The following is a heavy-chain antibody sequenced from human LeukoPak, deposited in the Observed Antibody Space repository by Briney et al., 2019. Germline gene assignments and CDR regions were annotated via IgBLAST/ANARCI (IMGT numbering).Heavy chain of an antibody. CDR2: IYYSGST. J-gene: IGHJ4*02. Sequence: SQTLSLTCTVSGGSVSSGNYYWTWIRQHPGKGLEWIGYIYYSGSTYYNPSLKSRVTISVDTSKNQFSLKLSSVTAADTAVYYCARDIRGYGGFDSWGQGTLVTVSS. D-gene: IGHD4-17*01. CDR1: GGSVSSGNYY. CDR3: ARDIRGYGGFDS. V-gene: IGHV4-31*03.